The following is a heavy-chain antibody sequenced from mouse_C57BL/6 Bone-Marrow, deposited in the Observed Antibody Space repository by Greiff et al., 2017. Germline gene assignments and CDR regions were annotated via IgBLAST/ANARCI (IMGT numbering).Heavy chain of an antibody. Sequence: VQLQQSGAELVRPGASVKLSCTASGFNIKDDYMHWVKQRPEQGLEWIGWIDPENGDTEYASKFQGKATITADTSSNTAYLQLSSLTSEDSAVYFCARMDYTWFAYWGQGTLVTVSA. CDR1: GFNIKDDY. J-gene: IGHJ3*01. V-gene: IGHV14-4*01. D-gene: IGHD2-12*01. CDR2: IDPENGDT. CDR3: ARMDYTWFAY.